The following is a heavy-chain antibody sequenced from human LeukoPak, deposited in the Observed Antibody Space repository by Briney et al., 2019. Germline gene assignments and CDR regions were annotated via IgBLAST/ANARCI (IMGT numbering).Heavy chain of an antibody. Sequence: ASVKVSCKASGGTFSSYAISWVRQAPGQGLEWMGGIIPIFGTANYAQKFQGRVTITADESTSTAYMELSSLRPEDTAVYYCARDTRARYFDWLLSGGDAFDIWGQGTMVTVSS. CDR3: ARDTRARYFDWLLSGGDAFDI. CDR2: IIPIFGTA. J-gene: IGHJ3*02. CDR1: GGTFSSYA. D-gene: IGHD3-9*01. V-gene: IGHV1-69*01.